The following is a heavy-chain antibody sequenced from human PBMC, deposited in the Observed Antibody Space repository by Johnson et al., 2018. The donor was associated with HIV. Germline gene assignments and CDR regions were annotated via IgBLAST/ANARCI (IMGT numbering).Heavy chain of an antibody. Sequence: QVQLVESGGGVVQPERSLRLSCAASGFTFSSYAMHWVRQAPGKGLEWVAVISYDGSNKYYADSVTGRFTISRDKSKNTLYLQMSSLRAEDTALYYCAKDGVLSGTNPDAFDIWGQGTMVTVSS. D-gene: IGHD1-26*01. CDR1: GFTFSSYA. V-gene: IGHV3-30*04. CDR2: ISYDGSNK. J-gene: IGHJ3*02. CDR3: AKDGVLSGTNPDAFDI.